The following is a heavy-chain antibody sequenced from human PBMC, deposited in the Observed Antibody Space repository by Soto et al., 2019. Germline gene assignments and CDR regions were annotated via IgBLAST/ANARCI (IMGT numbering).Heavy chain of an antibody. J-gene: IGHJ4*02. V-gene: IGHV3-43*01. D-gene: IGHD2-21*01. CDR2: TSWDGGNT. CDR3: AKDVSSRLLLRIDW. Sequence: EVQLVESGGVVVQPGGSLRLSCAASGFTFNDYSMHWVRQAPGKGLEWVSLTSWDGGNTYYADSVKGRFTISRDNRKNSLYLQMNSLRTEDTALYYCAKDVSSRLLLRIDWWGQGTQVTVSS. CDR1: GFTFNDYS.